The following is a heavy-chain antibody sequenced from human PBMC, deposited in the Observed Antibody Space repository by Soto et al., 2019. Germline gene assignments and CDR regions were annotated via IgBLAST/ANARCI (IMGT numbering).Heavy chain of an antibody. Sequence: XGSLRLSCAASGFTFSSYCMSWVRQAPGKGLEWVANIKQDGSEKYYVDSVKGRFTISRDNAKNSLYLQMNSLRAEDTAVYYCARGNRYSSGWFTGYYYYYGMDVWGQGTTVTVSS. J-gene: IGHJ6*02. CDR3: ARGNRYSSGWFTGYYYYYGMDV. CDR2: IKQDGSEK. D-gene: IGHD6-19*01. V-gene: IGHV3-7*03. CDR1: GFTFSSYC.